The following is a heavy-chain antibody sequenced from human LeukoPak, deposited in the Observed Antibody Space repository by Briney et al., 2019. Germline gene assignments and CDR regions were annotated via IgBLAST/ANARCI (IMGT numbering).Heavy chain of an antibody. CDR2: ITGSGTGT. CDR3: SNGGGGF. D-gene: IGHD3-16*01. CDR1: RFTFSSYV. J-gene: IGHJ4*02. Sequence: GGSLRLSCAASRFTFSSYVMSWVRQAPGKGLEWVSSITGSGTGTFYADSVMGRFTISRDNSKKTVYLQMNSLRVEDTAVYYCSNGGGGFWGQGTLVTVSS. V-gene: IGHV3-23*01.